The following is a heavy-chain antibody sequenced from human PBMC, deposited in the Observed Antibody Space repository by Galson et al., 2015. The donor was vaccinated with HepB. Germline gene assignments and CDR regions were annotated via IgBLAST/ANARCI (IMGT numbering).Heavy chain of an antibody. CDR3: ARGSRAFWDLLN. J-gene: IGHJ4*02. CDR2: INPSGGST. Sequence: SVKVSCKASGYTFTRYYMHWVRQAPGQGLEWMGVINPSGGSTSYAQKFQGRLTMTRDTSTSTVYMELSSLISEDTAVYYCARGSRAFWDLLNWGQGTLVSVSS. V-gene: IGHV1-46*01. CDR1: GYTFTRYY. D-gene: IGHD1-26*01.